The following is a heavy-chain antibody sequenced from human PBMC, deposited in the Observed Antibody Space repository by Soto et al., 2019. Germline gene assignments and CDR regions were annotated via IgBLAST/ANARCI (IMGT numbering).Heavy chain of an antibody. CDR2: ISGSGTTT. Sequence: EVQLLESGGGLVQPGGSLRLSCAASGFTFSSNALNWVRQAPGKGLEWVAEISGSGTTTYYAPSVKGRFIISSDSSKNPLYLQMYSLRAEDTAIYYCAKSLSELFSLVDFNCWGQGALVTVSA. J-gene: IGHJ4*02. CDR1: GFTFSSNA. CDR3: AKSLSELFSLVDFNC. D-gene: IGHD2-21*01. V-gene: IGHV3-23*01.